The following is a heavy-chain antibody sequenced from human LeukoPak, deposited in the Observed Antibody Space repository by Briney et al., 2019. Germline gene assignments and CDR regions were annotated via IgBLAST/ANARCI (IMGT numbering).Heavy chain of an antibody. J-gene: IGHJ4*02. CDR2: ISRDGGRT. V-gene: IGHV3-43*02. Sequence: GGSLRLSCAASGFTFDDYAMHWVRQAPGKGLEWVSLISRDGGRTYYADSVKGRRTLSTDNSKNSLYLQMNSLRTEDTALYYCAKDMGRKGTRIPDYWGQGTLVTVSS. D-gene: IGHD1-26*01. CDR1: GFTFDDYA. CDR3: AKDMGRKGTRIPDY.